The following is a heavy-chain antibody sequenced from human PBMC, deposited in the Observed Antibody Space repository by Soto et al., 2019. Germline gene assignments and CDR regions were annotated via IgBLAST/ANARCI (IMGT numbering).Heavy chain of an antibody. D-gene: IGHD2-8*01. CDR2: IIPIFGTA. J-gene: IGHJ4*02. CDR3: ANTPSGGGYGTNGVCYPSQDFDY. Sequence: GASVKVSCKASGGTFSSYAISWVRQAPGQGLEWMGGIIPIFGTANYAQKFQGRVTITADKSTSTAYMELSSMRSEDKAVYYWANTPSGGGYGTNGVCYPSQDFDYWGQRTLVTVSS. CDR1: GGTFSSYA. V-gene: IGHV1-69*06.